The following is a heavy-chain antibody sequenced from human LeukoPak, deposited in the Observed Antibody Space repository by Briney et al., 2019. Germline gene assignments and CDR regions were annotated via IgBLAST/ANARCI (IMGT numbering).Heavy chain of an antibody. J-gene: IGHJ6*03. CDR3: ARVGGRSSSWNYYYYYYMDV. V-gene: IGHV4-61*01. Sequence: SSETLSLTCTVSGGSISSRTYYWSWIRQPPGEGLEWIGYIYYSGSTNYNPSLKSRVTISVDTSKNQFSLKLSSVTAADTAVYYCARVGGRSSSWNYYYYYYMDVWGKGTTVTVSS. CDR1: GGSISSRTYY. D-gene: IGHD6-13*01. CDR2: IYYSGST.